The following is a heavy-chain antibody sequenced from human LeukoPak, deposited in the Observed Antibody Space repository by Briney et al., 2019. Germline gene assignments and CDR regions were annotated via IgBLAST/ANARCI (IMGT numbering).Heavy chain of an antibody. V-gene: IGHV3-53*01. CDR3: ARVWELSFDH. D-gene: IGHD1-26*01. J-gene: IGHJ4*02. CDR2: IYSGGTG. CDR1: GLTASTDH. Sequence: GGSLGLSCAPPGLTASTDHMTWFRKVPGKGLDWVQISYSEGGAAIIYSGGTGQYAESVKGRFSISRDNSRNTLSLQMNSLRAEDTALYYCARVWELSFDHWGQGTLVTVSS.